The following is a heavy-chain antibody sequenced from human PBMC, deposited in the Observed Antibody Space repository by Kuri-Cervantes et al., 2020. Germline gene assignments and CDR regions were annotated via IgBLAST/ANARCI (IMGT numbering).Heavy chain of an antibody. CDR3: AREGVECSSTSCYPWGGMDV. V-gene: IGHV4-30-2*01. D-gene: IGHD2-2*01. J-gene: IGHJ6*02. CDR2: IYHSGST. Sequence: SETLSLTCAVSGGSISSGGYSWSWIRQPPGKGLEWIGYIYHSGSTYYNPSLKSRVTISVDRSKNQFSLKLSSVTAADTAVYYCAREGVECSSTSCYPWGGMDVWGQGTTVTVSS. CDR1: GGSISSGGYS.